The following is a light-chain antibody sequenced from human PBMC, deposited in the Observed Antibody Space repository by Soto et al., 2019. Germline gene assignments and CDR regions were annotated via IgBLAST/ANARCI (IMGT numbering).Light chain of an antibody. CDR2: GAS. V-gene: IGKV3-20*01. CDR1: QTISNTY. CDR3: ESYGRTVFT. J-gene: IGKJ3*01. Sequence: EIVLTQSPGTLSLSPGEGATLSCRASQTISNTYLAWYQQKPGQAPRLLISGASSRATGIPERFSGSGSGTDFTLTISGLEPEDFAVYYCESYGRTVFTFGPGTKVDIK.